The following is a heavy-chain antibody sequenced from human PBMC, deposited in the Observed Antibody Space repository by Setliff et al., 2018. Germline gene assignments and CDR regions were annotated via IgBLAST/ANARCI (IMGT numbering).Heavy chain of an antibody. CDR1: GFTFSSYA. V-gene: IGHV3-30*04. D-gene: IGHD3-16*01. J-gene: IGHJ4*02. CDR2: ISYDGSNK. CDR3: ARDRLRSDSPWGYFDY. Sequence: GGSLRLSCAASGFTFSSYAMHWVRQAPGKGLEWVAVISYDGSNKYYADSVRGRFTISRDNSKNTLYLQMNSLGAEDTAVYYCARDRLRSDSPWGYFDYWGQGTLVTVSS.